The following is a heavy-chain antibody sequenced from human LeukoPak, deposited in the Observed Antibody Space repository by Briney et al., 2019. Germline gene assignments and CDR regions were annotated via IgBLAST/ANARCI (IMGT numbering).Heavy chain of an antibody. D-gene: IGHD3-16*01. CDR3: AKGDLGFGRFYFDY. J-gene: IGHJ4*01. V-gene: IGHV3-23*01. CDR1: GFTFTSYA. CDR2: ISGSGGTT. Sequence: GGSLRLSCAASGFTFTSYAMNWVRQAPGKGLEWVSSISGSGGTTYNTDSVKGRFTISRDNSKNTLYLQMNNLRAEDTAVYYCAKGDLGFGRFYFDYWGHGNLVTVSP.